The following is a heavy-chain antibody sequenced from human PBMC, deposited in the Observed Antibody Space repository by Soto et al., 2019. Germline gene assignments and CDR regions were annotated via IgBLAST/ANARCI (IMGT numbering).Heavy chain of an antibody. V-gene: IGHV3-43*01. D-gene: IGHD3-10*01. CDR3: AKRAMVRGVYSPYYFDY. Sequence: GGSLRLSCAASGFTFDDYSMHWVRQAPGKGLEWVSRISWDGGSTYYADSVKGRFTISRDNSKNTLYLQMNSLRAEDTAVYYCAKRAMVRGVYSPYYFDYWGQGTLVTVS. J-gene: IGHJ4*02. CDR1: GFTFDDYS. CDR2: ISWDGGST.